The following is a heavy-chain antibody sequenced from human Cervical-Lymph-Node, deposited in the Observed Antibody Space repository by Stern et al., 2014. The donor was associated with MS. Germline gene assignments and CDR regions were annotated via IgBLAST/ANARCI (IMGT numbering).Heavy chain of an antibody. J-gene: IGHJ4*02. CDR3: ARAYAADRFDH. CDR1: GYTFSSYG. CDR2: ISAYSGNT. D-gene: IGHD2-15*01. V-gene: IGHV1-18*01. Sequence: QVQLVESGPEAKKPGASVKVSCKASGYTFSSYGIAWVRQAPGQGLQWMVWISAYSGNTNSAQRFQGRVTVTTDTSTSTGYMELRSLRSDDTAVYYCARAYAADRFDHWGQGSLVIVSS.